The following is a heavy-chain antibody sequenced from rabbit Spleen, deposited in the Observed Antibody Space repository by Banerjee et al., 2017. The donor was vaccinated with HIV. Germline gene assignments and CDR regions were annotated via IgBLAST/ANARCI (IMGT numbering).Heavy chain of an antibody. D-gene: IGHD4-1*01. CDR1: GIDFTKYY. CDR3: ARDPYVRYSGASLPNL. CDR2: IYAAKGST. J-gene: IGHJ4*01. Sequence: QLTETGGGLVQPGGSLTLSCKASGIDFTKYYITWVRQAPGKGLEWIGIIYAAKGSTDYASWVNGRFTISSDNAQSTVDLKMTSLTAADTATYFCARDPYVRYSGASLPNLWGPGTLVTVS. V-gene: IGHV1S7*01.